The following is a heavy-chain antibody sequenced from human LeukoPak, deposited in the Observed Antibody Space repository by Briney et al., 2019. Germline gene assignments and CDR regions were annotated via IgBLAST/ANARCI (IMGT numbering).Heavy chain of an antibody. CDR2: LKQDGNEK. Sequence: GGSLRLSCAASGFTFSSSWMSWFRQTPGKGLEWVANLKQDGNEKYYVDSVKGRFTISRDNAKNSLYLQMNSLRAEDTAVYYCARMLGGGYTGLFDCWGQGTLVTVSS. V-gene: IGHV3-7*03. CDR3: ARMLGGGYTGLFDC. J-gene: IGHJ4*02. CDR1: GFTFSSSW. D-gene: IGHD3-10*02.